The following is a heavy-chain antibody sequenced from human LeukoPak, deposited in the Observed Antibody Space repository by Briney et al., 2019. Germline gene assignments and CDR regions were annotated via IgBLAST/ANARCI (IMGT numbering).Heavy chain of an antibody. CDR1: GLTCSSFA. CDR3: AKGRPGGYSYGSNWFDP. Sequence: GGALRGSWSASGLTCSSFAMSWVRQAPGKGLEWVSAISGSGGSTYYADSVKSRFTISRDNSKNTLYLQMNSLRAEDTAVYYCAKGRPGGYSYGSNWFDPWGQGTLVTVSS. D-gene: IGHD5-18*01. J-gene: IGHJ5*02. V-gene: IGHV3-23*01. CDR2: ISGSGGST.